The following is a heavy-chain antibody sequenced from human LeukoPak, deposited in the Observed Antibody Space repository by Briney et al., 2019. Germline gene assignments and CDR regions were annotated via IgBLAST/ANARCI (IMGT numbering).Heavy chain of an antibody. D-gene: IGHD6-13*01. CDR2: INPNSGGT. V-gene: IGHV1-2*02. CDR1: GYTFTGYY. J-gene: IGHJ4*02. Sequence: ASVKVSCKASGYTFTGYYMHWVRQAPGQGLEWMGWINPNSGGTNYAQKFQGRVTMTRDTFISTAYMELSRLRSDDTAVYYCARVWSSSWYGNFDYWGQGTLVTVSS. CDR3: ARVWSSSWYGNFDY.